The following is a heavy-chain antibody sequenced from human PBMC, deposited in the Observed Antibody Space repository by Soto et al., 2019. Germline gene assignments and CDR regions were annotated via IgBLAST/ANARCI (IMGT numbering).Heavy chain of an antibody. CDR2: IIPIFGTA. CDR1: GDTFSSYA. V-gene: IGHV1-69*13. D-gene: IGHD6-13*01. J-gene: IGHJ3*02. CDR3: ARDRGIAAAGSAAFDI. Sequence: VASVKVSCKASGDTFSSYAISWVRQAPGQGLEWMGGIIPIFGTANYAQKFQGRVTITADESTSTAYMELSSLRSEDTAVYYCARDRGIAAAGSAAFDIWGQGAMVTVSS.